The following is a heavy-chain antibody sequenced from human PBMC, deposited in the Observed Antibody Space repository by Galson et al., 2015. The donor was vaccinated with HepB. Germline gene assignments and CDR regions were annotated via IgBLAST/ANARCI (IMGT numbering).Heavy chain of an antibody. J-gene: IGHJ6*02. CDR3: ARGNSQLWSGESLSYYYYGMDV. V-gene: IGHV1-69*13. CDR2: IIPIFGTA. CDR1: GGTFSSYA. D-gene: IGHD3-10*01. Sequence: SVKVSCKASGGTFSSYAISWVRQAPGQGLEWMGGIIPIFGTANYAQKFQGRVTITADESTNTAYMELSSLRSEDTGVYYCARGNSQLWSGESLSYYYYGMDVWGQATTVTVSS.